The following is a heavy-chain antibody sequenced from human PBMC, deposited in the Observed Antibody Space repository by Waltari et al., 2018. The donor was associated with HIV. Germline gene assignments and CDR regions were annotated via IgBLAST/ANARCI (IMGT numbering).Heavy chain of an antibody. CDR2: INHSGST. CDR1: GGSFSGYY. Sequence: QVQLQQWGAGLLKPSETLSLTCAVYGGSFSGYYWSWIRQPPGKGLEWIGEINHSGSTNYNPSLKSRVTISVDTSKNQFSLKLSSVTAADTAVYYCASNYYDSSGYYYDYWGQGTLVTVSS. CDR3: ASNYYDSSGYYYDY. V-gene: IGHV4-34*01. J-gene: IGHJ4*02. D-gene: IGHD3-22*01.